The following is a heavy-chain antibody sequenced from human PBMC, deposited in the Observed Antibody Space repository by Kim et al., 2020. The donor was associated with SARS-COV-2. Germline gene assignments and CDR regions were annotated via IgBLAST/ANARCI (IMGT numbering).Heavy chain of an antibody. Sequence: ASVKVSCKVSGYTLTELSMHWVRQAPGKGLEWMGGFDPEDGETIYAQNLQGRATMTEDTSTDTAYMELSSLRSEDTAVYYCATSGSSWTRSGWFDPWGQGTLVTVSS. J-gene: IGHJ5*02. D-gene: IGHD6-13*01. V-gene: IGHV1-24*01. CDR2: FDPEDGET. CDR3: ATSGSSWTRSGWFDP. CDR1: GYTLTELS.